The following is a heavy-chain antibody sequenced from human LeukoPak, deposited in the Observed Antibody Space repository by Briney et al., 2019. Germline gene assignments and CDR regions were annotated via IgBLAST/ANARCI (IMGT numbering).Heavy chain of an antibody. CDR3: ARVRVGGRNWFDP. CDR2: IYYGGST. J-gene: IGHJ5*02. Sequence: SETLSLTCTVSGGSISSYYWSWIRQPPGKGLEWIGYIYYGGSTNYNPSLKSRVTISVDTSKNQFSLKLSSVTAADTAVYYCARVRVGGRNWFDPWGQGTLVTVSS. D-gene: IGHD2-15*01. CDR1: GGSISSYY. V-gene: IGHV4-59*01.